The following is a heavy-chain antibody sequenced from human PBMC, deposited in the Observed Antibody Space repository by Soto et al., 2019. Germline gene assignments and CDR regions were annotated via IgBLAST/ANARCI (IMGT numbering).Heavy chain of an antibody. CDR3: ARGRAFSGSGYRYFDY. V-gene: IGHV4-34*01. D-gene: IGHD3-3*01. CDR1: GGSFSGYY. J-gene: IGHJ4*02. CDR2: INHSGST. Sequence: PSETLSLTCAVHGGSFSGYYWSWIRQPPGKGLEWIGEINHSGSTNYNPSLKSRVTISVDTSKNQFSLKLSSVTAADTAVYYCARGRAFSGSGYRYFDYWGQGTLVTVSS.